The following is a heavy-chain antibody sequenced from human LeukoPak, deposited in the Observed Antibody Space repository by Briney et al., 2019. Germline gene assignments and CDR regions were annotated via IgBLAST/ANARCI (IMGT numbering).Heavy chain of an antibody. D-gene: IGHD1-1*01. CDR2: IKQDESEK. J-gene: IGHJ4*02. Sequence: PGGSLRLSCAASGFSFSSYWMTWVCQAPGKGLEWVANIKQDESEKNYVDSVKGRFTISRDNAKNSLYLQMNSLRAEDTAVYYCVMGFRTADWGQGTLVTVSS. V-gene: IGHV3-7*04. CDR1: GFSFSSYW. CDR3: VMGFRTAD.